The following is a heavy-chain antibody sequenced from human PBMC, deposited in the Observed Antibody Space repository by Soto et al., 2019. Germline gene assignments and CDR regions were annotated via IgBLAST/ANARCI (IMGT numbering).Heavy chain of an antibody. CDR1: GFXFSTIS. CDR3: ARDLAWAFAS. D-gene: IGHD1-26*01. CDR2: IVGSGGSI. Sequence: GXPSLSGASSGFXFSTISVNWVRHAPGKGLEWLSYIVGSGGSISYADSVKGRFTISRDNGKNTLYLQMSSLGDEDTAVYYCARDLAWAFASWGQGALVTVSS. V-gene: IGHV3-48*02. J-gene: IGHJ4*02.